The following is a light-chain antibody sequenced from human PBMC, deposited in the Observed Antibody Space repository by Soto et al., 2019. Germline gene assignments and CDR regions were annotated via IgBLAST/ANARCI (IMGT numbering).Light chain of an antibody. CDR1: QSISSY. J-gene: IGKJ5*01. CDR2: AAS. Sequence: EIQMTQSPATLSAYVGDRVTITCRASQSISSYLNWYQQKPGKAPKLLIFAASSLQSGVPSRFSGSGSGTDFTLTISTLQPDDFATYYCQQSYNTVITFAQVTRLEVK. CDR3: QQSYNTVIT. V-gene: IGKV1-39*01.